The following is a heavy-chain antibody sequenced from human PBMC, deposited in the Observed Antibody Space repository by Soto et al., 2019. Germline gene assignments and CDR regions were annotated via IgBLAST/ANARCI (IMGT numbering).Heavy chain of an antibody. CDR2: ISSTTNYI. J-gene: IGHJ4*02. Sequence: GSLRLSCPASGFTFTRYSMNLVPQAPGKALEWVSSISSTTNYIYYGDSMKGRFTISRDNAKNSLYLEMNSLRAEDTAVYYCARESEDLTSNFDYWGQGTLVTVSS. V-gene: IGHV3-21*06. CDR1: GFTFTRYS. CDR3: ARESEDLTSNFDY.